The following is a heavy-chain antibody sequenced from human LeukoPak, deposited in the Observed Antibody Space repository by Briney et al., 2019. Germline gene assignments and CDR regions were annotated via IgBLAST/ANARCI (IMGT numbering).Heavy chain of an antibody. D-gene: IGHD3-16*01. CDR2: RYYSGST. CDR1: GGSISSYY. Sequence: SETLSLTCSVYGGSISSYYWTWIRQPPGKGLEWIGYRYYSGSTTYNPSLKSRVTISVDTSKSQFSLKLISVTAADTAIYYCARVRGDFETDWGQGTLVTVSS. J-gene: IGHJ1*01. CDR3: ARVRGDFETD. V-gene: IGHV4-59*01.